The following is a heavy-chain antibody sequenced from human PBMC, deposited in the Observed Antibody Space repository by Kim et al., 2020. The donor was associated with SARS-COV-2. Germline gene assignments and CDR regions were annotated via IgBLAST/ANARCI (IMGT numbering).Heavy chain of an antibody. Sequence: TNYNPSLKSRVTISVDTSKKQFSLKLSSVTAADTAVYYCARAMGVTTGYDWGQGTLVTVSS. V-gene: IGHV4-34*01. CDR2: T. D-gene: IGHD4-17*01. J-gene: IGHJ4*02. CDR3: ARAMGVTTGYD.